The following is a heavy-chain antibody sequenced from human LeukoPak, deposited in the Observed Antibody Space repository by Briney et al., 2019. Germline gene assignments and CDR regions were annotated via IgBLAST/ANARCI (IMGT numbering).Heavy chain of an antibody. CDR2: ISSSSSYT. D-gene: IGHD2-2*01. CDR1: GFTFSDYY. Sequence: GGSLRLSCAASGFTFSDYYMSWIRQAPGKGLEWVSYISSSSSYTNYADSVKGRFTISRDNAKNSLYLQMNSLRAEDTAVYYCATLPRYCSSTSCPRFDCWGQGTLVTVSS. CDR3: ATLPRYCSSTSCPRFDC. J-gene: IGHJ4*02. V-gene: IGHV3-11*06.